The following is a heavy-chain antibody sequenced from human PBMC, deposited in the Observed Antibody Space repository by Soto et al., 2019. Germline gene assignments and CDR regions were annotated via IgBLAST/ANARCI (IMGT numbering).Heavy chain of an antibody. CDR3: ARQIAAAGGNWFDP. D-gene: IGHD6-13*01. CDR1: GYSFASYW. Sequence: PGESLKISCQGSGYSFASYWIGWVRQMPGKDLEWMGIIYPGDSDTRYSPSFQGQVTISADKSLRTAYLQWSSLKASDTAMYYCARQIAAAGGNWFDPWGQGTLVTVSS. J-gene: IGHJ5*02. CDR2: IYPGDSDT. V-gene: IGHV5-51*01.